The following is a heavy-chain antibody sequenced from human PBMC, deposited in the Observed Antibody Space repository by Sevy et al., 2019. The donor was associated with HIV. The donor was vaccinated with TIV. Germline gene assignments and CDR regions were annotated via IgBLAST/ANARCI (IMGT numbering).Heavy chain of an antibody. CDR2: ISGSGGST. V-gene: IGHV3-23*01. CDR1: GFTFSSYA. D-gene: IGHD6-19*01. CDR3: AKVAVGGIAVAAEYFQH. J-gene: IGHJ1*01. Sequence: GGSLRLSCAASGFTFSSYAMSWVRQAPEKGLEWVSAISGSGGSTYYADSVKGRFTISRDNSKNTLYLQMNSLRAEDTAVYYCAKVAVGGIAVAAEYFQHWGQGTLVTVSS.